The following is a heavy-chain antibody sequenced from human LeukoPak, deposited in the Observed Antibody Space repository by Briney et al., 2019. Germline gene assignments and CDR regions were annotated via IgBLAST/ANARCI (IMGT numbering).Heavy chain of an antibody. D-gene: IGHD4-17*01. J-gene: IGHJ6*02. CDR1: GFTFTTSA. V-gene: IGHV1-58*01. CDR2: VVVGTSHT. Sequence: SVKVSCKASGFTFTTSAVQWVRRARGQRLEWIGWVVVGTSHTNYAQKFQERVTITRDMSTSTAYMEVSRLRSEDTAVYYCAATLTVTTGTTYYGMDVWGQGTTVTVSS. CDR3: AATLTVTTGTTYYGMDV.